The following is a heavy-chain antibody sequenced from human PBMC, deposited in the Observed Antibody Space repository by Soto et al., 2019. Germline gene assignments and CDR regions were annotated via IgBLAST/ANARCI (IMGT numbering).Heavy chain of an antibody. CDR2: ISAYNGNT. Sequence: ASVKVSCKASGYTFTSYGISWVRQAPGQGLEWMGWISAYNGNTNYAQKLQGRVTMTTDTSTSTAYMELRSLRSDDTAVYYCARDCSSTSCLNSLDTLDYWGQGTLVTVSS. CDR1: GYTFTSYG. D-gene: IGHD2-2*01. CDR3: ARDCSSTSCLNSLDTLDY. J-gene: IGHJ4*02. V-gene: IGHV1-18*01.